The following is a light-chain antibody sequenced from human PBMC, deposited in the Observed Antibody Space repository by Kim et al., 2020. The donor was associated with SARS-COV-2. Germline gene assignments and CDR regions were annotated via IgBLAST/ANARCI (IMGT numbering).Light chain of an antibody. CDR2: AAS. J-gene: IGKJ2*01. Sequence: ASVGDRVTITCRASQSISSYLNWYQQKPGKAPKLLIYAASSLQSGVPSRFSGNGSGTDFTLTISSLQPEDFATYYCQQSYSTLLYTFGQGTKLEI. V-gene: IGKV1-39*01. CDR1: QSISSY. CDR3: QQSYSTLLYT.